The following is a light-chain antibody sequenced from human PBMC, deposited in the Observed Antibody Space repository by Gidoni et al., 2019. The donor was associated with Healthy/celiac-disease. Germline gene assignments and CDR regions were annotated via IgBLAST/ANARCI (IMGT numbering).Light chain of an antibody. Sequence: IVLTQSPGTLSLSPGERATLSCRASQSVSRNYLAWYQQKPGQAPRLLIYGASSRATGIPDRFSGSGSGTDFTLTISRLEPEDFAVYYCQQYGSSPYTFGQXTKLEIK. J-gene: IGKJ2*01. V-gene: IGKV3-20*01. CDR3: QQYGSSPYT. CDR2: GAS. CDR1: QSVSRNY.